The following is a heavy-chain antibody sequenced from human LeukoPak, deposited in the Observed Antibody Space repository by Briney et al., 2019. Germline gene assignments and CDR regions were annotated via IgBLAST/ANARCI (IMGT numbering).Heavy chain of an antibody. CDR2: IYYSGST. CDR1: GGSISSYY. Sequence: SETLSLTCTVSGGSISSYYWSWIRQPPGKGPEWIGYIYYSGSTNYNPSLKSRVTISVDTSKNQFSLKLSSVTAADTAVYYCAGGHYDFWSGYSHFDYWGQGTLVTVSS. D-gene: IGHD3-3*01. CDR3: AGGHYDFWSGYSHFDY. V-gene: IGHV4-59*01. J-gene: IGHJ4*02.